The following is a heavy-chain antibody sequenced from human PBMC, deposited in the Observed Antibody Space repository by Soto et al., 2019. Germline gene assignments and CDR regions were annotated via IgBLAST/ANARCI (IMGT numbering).Heavy chain of an antibody. D-gene: IGHD3-16*01. V-gene: IGHV1-3*01. CDR3: ARVYLGPVWAMGAFDI. J-gene: IGHJ3*02. Sequence: GASVKVSCKASGYTFTSYAMHWVRQAPGQRPEWMGWINAGNGNTKYSQKFQGRVTITRDTSASTAYMGLRSLRSDDTAVYYCARVYLGPVWAMGAFDIWGQGTMVTVSS. CDR1: GYTFTSYA. CDR2: INAGNGNT.